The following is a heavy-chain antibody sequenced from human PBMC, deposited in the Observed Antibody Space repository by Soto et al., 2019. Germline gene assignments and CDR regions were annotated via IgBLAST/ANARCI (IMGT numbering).Heavy chain of an antibody. CDR3: ARIDSSGYPAPYYYYYYGMDF. V-gene: IGHV3-30-3*01. J-gene: IGHJ6*02. CDR2: ISYDGSNK. CDR1: GFTFSSYA. Sequence: GGSLRLSCAASGFTFSSYAMHWVRQAAGKGLEWVAVISYDGSNKYYAGSVKGRFTISRDNPKNTLYLQMNSLRAEDTAVYYCARIDSSGYPAPYYYYYYGMDFWVQGTSVTVSS. D-gene: IGHD3-22*01.